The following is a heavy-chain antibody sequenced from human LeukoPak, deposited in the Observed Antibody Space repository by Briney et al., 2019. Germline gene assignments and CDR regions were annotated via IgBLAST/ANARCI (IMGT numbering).Heavy chain of an antibody. Sequence: SETLSLTCTVSGASISSYYWSWIRQPPGKRLEYIGYIYYSDSTNYNPSLKSRVTISVDTSKNQFSLKLSSVTAADTAVYYCARGYCTNGVCYSPHFGYWGQGTLVTVSS. CDR2: IYYSDST. J-gene: IGHJ4*02. CDR3: ARGYCTNGVCYSPHFGY. V-gene: IGHV4-59*01. CDR1: GASISSYY. D-gene: IGHD2-8*01.